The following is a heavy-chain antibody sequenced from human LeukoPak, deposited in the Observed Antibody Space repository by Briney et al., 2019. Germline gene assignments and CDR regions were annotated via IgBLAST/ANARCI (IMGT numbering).Heavy chain of an antibody. CDR1: GFTFSSYS. J-gene: IGHJ3*02. Sequence: GGSLRLSCAASGFTFSSYSMNWVRQAPGKGLEWVSSISSSSSYIYYADSVKGRFTISRDNAKNSLYLQMNSLRAEDTAVYYCARVWWLGDDAFDIWGQGTMVTVSS. CDR3: ARVWWLGDDAFDI. CDR2: ISSSSSYI. V-gene: IGHV3-21*01. D-gene: IGHD3-10*01.